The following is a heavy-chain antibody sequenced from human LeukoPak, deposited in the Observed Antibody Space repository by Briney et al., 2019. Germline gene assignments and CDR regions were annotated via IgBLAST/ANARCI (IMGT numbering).Heavy chain of an antibody. Sequence: GGSLRLSCAASGFTFSSYAMSWVRQAPGKGLEWVSAISGSGGSTYYADSVKGRFAISRDNSKNTLYLQMNSLRAEDTAVYYCAKDPEAGYYFDYWGQGTLVTVSS. CDR3: AKDPEAGYYFDY. CDR1: GFTFSSYA. V-gene: IGHV3-23*01. J-gene: IGHJ4*02. D-gene: IGHD3-10*01. CDR2: ISGSGGST.